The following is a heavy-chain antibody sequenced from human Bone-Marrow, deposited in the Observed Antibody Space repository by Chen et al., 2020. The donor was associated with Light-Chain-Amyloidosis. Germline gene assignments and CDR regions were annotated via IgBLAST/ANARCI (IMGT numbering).Heavy chain of an antibody. J-gene: IGHJ4*02. Sequence: QVKLVESGGGVVQPGRSLRLSCAASGFIFSTYYMHWVRQAPGKGLEWVAVSWFEGSKYHAESVQGRFTISRDNSKNTLFLQMKSLRADDTAVYYCAKDSGGYFDSSGPLSWGQGTLVTVSS. CDR1: GFIFSTYY. D-gene: IGHD3-22*01. CDR2: SWFEGSK. V-gene: IGHV3-33*06. CDR3: AKDSGGYFDSSGPLS.